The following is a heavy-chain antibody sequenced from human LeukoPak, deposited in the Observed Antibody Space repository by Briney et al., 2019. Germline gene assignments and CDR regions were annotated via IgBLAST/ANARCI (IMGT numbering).Heavy chain of an antibody. CDR3: ARDYYLDSSGYLLDY. D-gene: IGHD3-22*01. J-gene: IGHJ4*02. Sequence: PGGTLRFSCAASGVNFNTYSMNWVRKAPGKGLESVSYISSSSSIIYYADSVKGRFTISRDNAKNSLYLQMNSLRAEDTAVYYCARDYYLDSSGYLLDYWGQGTLVTVSS. V-gene: IGHV3-48*04. CDR2: ISSSSSII. CDR1: GVNFNTYS.